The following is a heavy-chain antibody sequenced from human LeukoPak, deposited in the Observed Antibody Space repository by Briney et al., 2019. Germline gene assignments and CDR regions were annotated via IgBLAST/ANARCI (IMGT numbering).Heavy chain of an antibody. CDR2: IYYGGST. V-gene: IGHV4-59*01. J-gene: IGHJ3*02. D-gene: IGHD1-1*01. Sequence: SETLSLTCTDSGGSISSYYWSWIRQPPGKGLEWIGYIYYGGSTNYNPSLKSRVTISVDTSKNQFSLKLSSVTAADTAVYYCARWGAGTTFAFDIWGLGTMVTVSS. CDR1: GGSISSYY. CDR3: ARWGAGTTFAFDI.